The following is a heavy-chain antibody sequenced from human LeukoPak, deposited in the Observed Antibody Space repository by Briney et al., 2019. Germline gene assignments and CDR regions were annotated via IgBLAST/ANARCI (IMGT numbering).Heavy chain of an antibody. CDR1: GGSISSSSYY. J-gene: IGHJ4*02. CDR3: ARAPTSLTGNSGYDY. CDR2: IYYSGST. V-gene: IGHV4-39*01. D-gene: IGHD5-12*01. Sequence: SETLSLTCTVSGGSISSSSYYWGWIRQPPGKGLEWIGSIYYSGSTYYNPSLKSRVTISVDTSKNQFSLKLSSVTAADTAVYYCARAPTSLTGNSGYDYWGQGTLVTVSS.